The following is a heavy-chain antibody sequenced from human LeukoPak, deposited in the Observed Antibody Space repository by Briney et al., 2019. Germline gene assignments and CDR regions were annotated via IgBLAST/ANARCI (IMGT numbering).Heavy chain of an antibody. CDR1: GFTVSSNY. D-gene: IGHD6-6*01. Sequence: GGSLRLSCAASGFTVSSNYMNWVRQAPGKGLEWVSVIYSAGSTNYADSVKGRFTISRDNSKNTLYLQMNSLRAEDTAVYYCVRVVGPGVPIWGRGTMVTVSS. CDR3: VRVVGPGVPI. V-gene: IGHV3-53*01. J-gene: IGHJ3*02. CDR2: IYSAGST.